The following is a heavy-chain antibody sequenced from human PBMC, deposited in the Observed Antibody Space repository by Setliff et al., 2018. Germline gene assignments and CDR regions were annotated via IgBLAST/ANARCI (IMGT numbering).Heavy chain of an antibody. CDR2: IYYSGST. D-gene: IGHD3-10*01. Sequence: SETLSLTCGVSGDSFSSYYWSWIRQPPGKGLEWIGYIYYSGSTDSHPSLKSRVSISIDTSKNQFSLNVRSVTAADTAIYYCAKGRGEMDSWGQGILVTVSS. CDR3: AKGRGEMDS. J-gene: IGHJ4*02. V-gene: IGHV4-59*01. CDR1: GDSFSSYY.